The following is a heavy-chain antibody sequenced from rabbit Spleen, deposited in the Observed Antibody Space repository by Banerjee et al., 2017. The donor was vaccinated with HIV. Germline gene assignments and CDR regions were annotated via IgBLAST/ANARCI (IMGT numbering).Heavy chain of an antibody. CDR1: GFSFSSGYD. D-gene: IGHD1-1*01. J-gene: IGHJ4*01. CDR2: IYTGNSKT. CDR3: ARDLLGVIGWNFNL. Sequence: QQLVESGGGLVKPGASLTLTCKASGFSFSSGYDMCWVRQAPGKGLEWIACIYTGNSKTYYASWAKGRFTISKTSSTTVTLQMTSLTVADTATCFCARDLLGVIGWNFNLWGQGTLVTVS. V-gene: IGHV1S40*01.